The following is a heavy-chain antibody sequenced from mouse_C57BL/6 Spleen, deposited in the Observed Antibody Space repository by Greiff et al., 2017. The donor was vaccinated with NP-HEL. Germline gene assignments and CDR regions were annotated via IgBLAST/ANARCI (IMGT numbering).Heavy chain of an antibody. CDR2: ISYDGSN. D-gene: IGHD2-4*01. V-gene: IGHV3-6*01. CDR1: GYSITSGYY. CDR3: ARDRDYSFAY. Sequence: EVKLQESGPGLVKPSQSLSLTCSVTGYSITSGYYWKWIRQPPGNKLEWMGYISYDGSNNYNPTLKNRTSITRDTSKNQFFLKLNSVTTEDTATYYCARDRDYSFAYWGQGTLVTVSA. J-gene: IGHJ3*01.